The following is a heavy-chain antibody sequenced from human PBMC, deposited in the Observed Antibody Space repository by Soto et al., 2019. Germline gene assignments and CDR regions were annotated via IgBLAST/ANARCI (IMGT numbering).Heavy chain of an antibody. CDR3: AKSRDGYNFYFYYGMDV. J-gene: IGHJ6*02. V-gene: IGHV3-30*02. D-gene: IGHD5-12*01. CDR1: GFTFNNYG. Sequence: VQLLESGGGSVQPGGSLRLSCAASGFTFNNYGMHWVRQAPGKGLEWVAHILYDGGKNYYADSVKGRFTISRDNSKNTLYLQMNSLTAEDTAVYFCAKSRDGYNFYFYYGMDVWGQGTAVTVSS. CDR2: ILYDGGKN.